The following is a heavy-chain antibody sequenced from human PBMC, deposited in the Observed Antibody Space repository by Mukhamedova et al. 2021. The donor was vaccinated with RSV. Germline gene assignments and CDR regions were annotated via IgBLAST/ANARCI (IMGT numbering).Heavy chain of an antibody. CDR3: AKGSTFGDYAASA. D-gene: IGHD4-17*01. Sequence: YWMHWFRQAPGKGLVWVSRINSDGSSIRYAEFVKDRFTISRDNAKNTLYLQMNSLRASDTAVSYCAKGSTFGDYAASACGRGTLVT. CDR2: INSDGSSI. CDR1: YW. J-gene: IGHJ5*02. V-gene: IGHV3-74*01.